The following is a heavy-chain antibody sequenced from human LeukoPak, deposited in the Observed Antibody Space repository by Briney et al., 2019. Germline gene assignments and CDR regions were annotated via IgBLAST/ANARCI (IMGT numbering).Heavy chain of an antibody. D-gene: IGHD4-11*01. V-gene: IGHV3-23*01. Sequence: PGGSLRLSCAASGFTFISYAMSWVRQAPGKGLEWVSAISGSGGSTYYADSVKGRFTISRDNSKNTLYLQMSSLRAEDTAVYYCAKEVYSNYRFDPWGQGTLVTVSS. CDR2: ISGSGGST. CDR1: GFTFISYA. J-gene: IGHJ5*02. CDR3: AKEVYSNYRFDP.